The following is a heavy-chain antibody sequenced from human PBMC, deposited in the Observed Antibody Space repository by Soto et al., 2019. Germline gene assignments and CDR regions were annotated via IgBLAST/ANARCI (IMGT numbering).Heavy chain of an antibody. D-gene: IGHD3-22*01. V-gene: IGHV3-74*01. Sequence: EVQLVESGGGFVQPGGSLRLSCAASGFNFSAFWMHWVRQAPGKGPVWISRVHFDGSSTAYADSVRGRFTISRDNATKTLYLQMESLRVEDTAIYYCTRDYYERGPGYYRDFGMDVWGQGTTVTVS. CDR3: TRDYYERGPGYYRDFGMDV. J-gene: IGHJ6*02. CDR1: GFNFSAFW. CDR2: VHFDGSST.